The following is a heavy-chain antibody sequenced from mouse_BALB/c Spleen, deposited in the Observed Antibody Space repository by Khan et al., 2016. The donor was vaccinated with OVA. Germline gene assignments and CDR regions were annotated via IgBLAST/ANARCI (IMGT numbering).Heavy chain of an antibody. Sequence: EVQLQESGAELVRPGALVKLSCKASGFNINDYYMHWVKQRPEQGLAWIGWIDPENGNTIYDPKFPGKASITSDTSSHTAYLQLSSLTSEDTAVYYCARGGNWAMDYWGQGTSVTVSS. CDR3: ARGGNWAMDY. J-gene: IGHJ4*01. V-gene: IGHV14-1*02. D-gene: IGHD2-1*01. CDR2: IDPENGNT. CDR1: GFNINDYY.